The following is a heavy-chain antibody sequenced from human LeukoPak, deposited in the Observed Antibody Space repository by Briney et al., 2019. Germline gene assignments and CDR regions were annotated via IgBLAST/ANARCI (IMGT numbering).Heavy chain of an antibody. Sequence: GGSLRLSCAASGFTVRDNYMSWVRQAPGKGLEWVSDIYIGGRTYYADSVRGRFTISRDNSKNTLYLQMNSLRAEDTAVYYCAVGSGYRTSWYGEDHYYMDVWGKGTTVTISS. V-gene: IGHV3-53*01. CDR1: GFTVRDNY. CDR3: AVGSGYRTSWYGEDHYYMDV. J-gene: IGHJ6*03. CDR2: IYIGGRT. D-gene: IGHD6-13*01.